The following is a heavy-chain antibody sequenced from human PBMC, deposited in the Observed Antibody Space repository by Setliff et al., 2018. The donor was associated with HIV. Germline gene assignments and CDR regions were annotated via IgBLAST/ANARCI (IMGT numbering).Heavy chain of an antibody. CDR2: IKQDGSEK. Sequence: GGSLRLTCAASGFPFTSLSINWVRQAPGKGLEWVANIKQDGSEKYYVDSGKGRFIISRDNANNSLYLQMNSLRAEDTSFYYCARAPGNYYDTSGYHLDFWGQGTLVTVSS. CDR1: GFPFTSLS. CDR3: ARAPGNYYDTSGYHLDF. V-gene: IGHV3-7*03. D-gene: IGHD3-22*01. J-gene: IGHJ4*02.